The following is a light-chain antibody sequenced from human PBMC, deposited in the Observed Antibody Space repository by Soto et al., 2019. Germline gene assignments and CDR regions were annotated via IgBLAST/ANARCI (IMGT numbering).Light chain of an antibody. CDR3: QQYGTSPST. V-gene: IGKV3-20*01. Sequence: EIVLTQSPGTLSLSPGERATLSCWASQSVTYSYLAWYQQKPGQAPRLLISGASSRATGIPDRFSGSGSGTDFTLTISRLGPEDFAVYYCQQYGTSPSTFGQGTKVDI. CDR1: QSVTYSY. J-gene: IGKJ1*01. CDR2: GAS.